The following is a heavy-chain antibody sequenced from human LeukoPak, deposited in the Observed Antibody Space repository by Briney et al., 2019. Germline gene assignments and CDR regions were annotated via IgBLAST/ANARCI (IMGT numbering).Heavy chain of an antibody. CDR3: ASNGYYYDSSGYYPFDY. J-gene: IGHJ4*02. CDR1: GFTFSSHL. Sequence: GGSLRLSCAASGFTFSSHLMHWVRQAPGKGLVWVSRISSDGTYTNYADSVRGRFTISKDNAKNTLYLQMNSLRAEDTAVYYCASNGYYYDSSGYYPFDYWGQGTLVTVSS. CDR2: ISSDGTYT. D-gene: IGHD3-22*01. V-gene: IGHV3-74*01.